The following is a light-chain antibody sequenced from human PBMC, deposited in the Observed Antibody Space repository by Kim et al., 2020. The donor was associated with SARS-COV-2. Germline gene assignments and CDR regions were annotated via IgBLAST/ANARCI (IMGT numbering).Light chain of an antibody. CDR2: DVT. Sequence: QSALTQPRSVSGSPGQSVTISCTGTSSDVGGYNYVSWYQQNPGKAPKLMIYDVTERPSGVPDRFSGSKSGNTASLTISGLQAEDEADYYCCSYAGNCSLFGGGTKLTVL. V-gene: IGLV2-11*01. CDR1: SSDVGGYNY. J-gene: IGLJ3*02. CDR3: CSYAGNCSL.